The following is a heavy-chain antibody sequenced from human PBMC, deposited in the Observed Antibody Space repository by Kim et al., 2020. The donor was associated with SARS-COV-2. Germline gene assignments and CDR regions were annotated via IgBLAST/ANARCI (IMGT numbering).Heavy chain of an antibody. J-gene: IGHJ4*02. CDR3: VGERQPFLHFDY. Sequence: YYAAALKGRFPNSRDKATHSLYLQMNSLRVEDTAVYYCVGERQPFLHFDYWGQGTLVTVSS. V-gene: IGHV3-11*04. D-gene: IGHD5-18*01.